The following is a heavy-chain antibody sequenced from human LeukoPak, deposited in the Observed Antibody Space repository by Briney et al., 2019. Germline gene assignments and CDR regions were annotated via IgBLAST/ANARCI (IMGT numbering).Heavy chain of an antibody. J-gene: IGHJ5*02. V-gene: IGHV3-23*01. D-gene: IGHD2-15*01. CDR1: GFTFSSYA. Sequence: PGGSLRLSCAASGFTFSSYAMSWVRQAPGKGLEWVSAISGSGGSTYYADSVKGRFTISRDNAKNTLYLQMNSLRAEDTAVYYCAKSLEDCSGGSCYPWGQGTLVTVSS. CDR2: ISGSGGST. CDR3: AKSLEDCSGGSCYP.